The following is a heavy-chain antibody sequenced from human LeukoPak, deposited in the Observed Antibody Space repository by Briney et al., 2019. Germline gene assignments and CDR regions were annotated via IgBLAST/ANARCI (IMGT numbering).Heavy chain of an antibody. Sequence: GGSLRLSCAASGFTFSIYAMHWVRQAPGKGLEWVAVVSYDGSDKYYADSVKGQFTISRDNSKNTLYLQMNSLRPEDTAVYYCAKDGAKPAAGYYFDYWGQGTLVTVSS. CDR2: VSYDGSDK. CDR1: GFTFSIYA. CDR3: AKDGAKPAAGYYFDY. V-gene: IGHV3-30-3*01. D-gene: IGHD6-13*01. J-gene: IGHJ4*02.